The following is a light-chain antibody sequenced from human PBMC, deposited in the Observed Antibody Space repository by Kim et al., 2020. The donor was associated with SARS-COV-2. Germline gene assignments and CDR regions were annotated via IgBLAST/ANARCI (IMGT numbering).Light chain of an antibody. CDR3: QHYNSWPPWT. CDR1: QSVSSN. J-gene: IGKJ1*01. CDR2: GAS. V-gene: IGKV3-15*01. Sequence: PGETATRSCKASQSVSSNLVWYQQKPGQAPRLLIYGASTRATGVPARFSGSGSGTEFTLTISSLQSEDFAVYVCQHYNSWPPWTFGQGTKVDIK.